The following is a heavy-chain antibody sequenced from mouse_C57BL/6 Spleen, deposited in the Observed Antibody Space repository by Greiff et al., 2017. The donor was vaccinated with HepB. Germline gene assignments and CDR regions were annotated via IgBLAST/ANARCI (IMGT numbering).Heavy chain of an antibody. D-gene: IGHD2-5*01. CDR1: GYPFTSYW. Sequence: VQLKQFGTLLPRPGASVKMSSKTSGYPFTSYWMHWVNQRPGQGLEWIGAIYPGNSDTSYNQKFKGKAKLTAVTSASTAYMELSSLTNEDSAVYYCTTYYSNYVFVWGTGTTVTVSS. CDR2: IYPGNSDT. J-gene: IGHJ1*03. V-gene: IGHV1-5*01. CDR3: TTYYSNYVFV.